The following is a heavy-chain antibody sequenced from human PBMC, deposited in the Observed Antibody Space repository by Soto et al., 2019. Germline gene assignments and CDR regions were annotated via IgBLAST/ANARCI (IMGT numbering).Heavy chain of an antibody. CDR2: IIPIFGTA. V-gene: IGHV1-69*13. Sequence: GASVKVSCKASGGTFSSYAIIWVRQAPGQGLEWMGGIIPIFGTANYAQKFQGRVTITADESTSTAYMELSSLRSEDTAVYYCARPHSSGWYISETQLGYWGQGTLVTVSS. J-gene: IGHJ4*02. D-gene: IGHD6-19*01. CDR1: GGTFSSYA. CDR3: ARPHSSGWYISETQLGY.